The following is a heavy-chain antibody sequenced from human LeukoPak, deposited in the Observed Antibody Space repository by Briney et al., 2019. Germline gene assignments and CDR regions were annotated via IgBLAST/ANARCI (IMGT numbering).Heavy chain of an antibody. D-gene: IGHD6-13*01. J-gene: IGHJ6*02. Sequence: GGSLRLSCAASGFTFSTYAVSWVRQAPGKGLEWVSGISGSGGSTYYADSVKGRFTISRDNSKDTVYLQMNSLRVDDTAVYYCAKSNREQLVRSYGLDVWGQGTTVTVSS. CDR1: GFTFSTYA. V-gene: IGHV3-23*01. CDR2: ISGSGGST. CDR3: AKSNREQLVRSYGLDV.